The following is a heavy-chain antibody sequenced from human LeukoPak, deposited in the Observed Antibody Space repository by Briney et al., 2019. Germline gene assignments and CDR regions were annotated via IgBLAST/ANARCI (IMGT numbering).Heavy chain of an antibody. Sequence: DSMKGRFTISRDDSKNTLYLQMSSLRAEDTAIYYCVKVVAARLDYWGQGSVVTVSS. CDR3: VKVVAARLDY. V-gene: IGHV3-64D*06. D-gene: IGHD6-6*01. J-gene: IGHJ4*02.